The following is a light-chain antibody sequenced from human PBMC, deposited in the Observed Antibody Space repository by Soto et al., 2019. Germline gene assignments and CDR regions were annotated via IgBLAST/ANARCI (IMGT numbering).Light chain of an antibody. J-gene: IGKJ5*01. CDR2: SAS. V-gene: IGKV1-27*01. CDR1: QDISVY. CDR3: QKFNTAPLT. Sequence: DIQMTQSPSSLSASVGDSVTITCRARQDISVYLAWYQQNPGKVTKLLIYSASTLQSGVPSRFSGSVSGTDVTLTIISRQHDDVATYLCQKFNTAPLTFGQGTRLEI.